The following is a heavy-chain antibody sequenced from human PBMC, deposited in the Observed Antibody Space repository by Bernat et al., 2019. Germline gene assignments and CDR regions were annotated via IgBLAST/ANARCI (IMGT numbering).Heavy chain of an antibody. CDR2: IYYSGST. D-gene: IGHD3-3*01. Sequence: QVQLQESGPGLVKPSPTLSLTCTVSGGSISSGGYYWSWIRQHPGKGLEWIGYIYYSGSTYYNPSLKSRVTISVDTSKNQFYLKLSSVTAADPAVYYCAREHSRAGFWSGYYADYDYCYMDVWGKGTTVTVSS. CDR1: GGSISSGGYY. CDR3: AREHSRAGFWSGYYADYDYCYMDV. V-gene: IGHV4-31*03. J-gene: IGHJ6*03.